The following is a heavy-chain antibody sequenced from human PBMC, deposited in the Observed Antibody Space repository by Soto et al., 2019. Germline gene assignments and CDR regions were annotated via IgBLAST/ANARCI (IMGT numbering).Heavy chain of an antibody. CDR2: ISYDGSDK. J-gene: IGHJ6*02. V-gene: IGHV3-30*18. Sequence: PGGSLRLSCRVSGFTFNNSGMHWVRQAPGKGLEWMAVISYDGSDKYYADSVKGRVIISRDNSKNTSNLEMNSLRAEDTAIYYCVKDRVPGAYGNYYGMDVWGQGTTVTVSS. D-gene: IGHD5-12*01. CDR1: GFTFNNSG. CDR3: VKDRVPGAYGNYYGMDV.